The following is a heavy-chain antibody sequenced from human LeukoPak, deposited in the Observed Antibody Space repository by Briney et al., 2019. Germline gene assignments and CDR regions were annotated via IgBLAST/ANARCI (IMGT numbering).Heavy chain of an antibody. V-gene: IGHV3-7*01. J-gene: IGHJ5*01. Sequence: PGGSLRLSCAASGFTFSSYWMSWVRQAPGRGLEWVANIQQGGSEKYYVDSVKGRFIISRDDAKNSLFLQMNSLRAEDTAVYYCAREIAQQLDSWGQGTLVTVSS. CDR3: AREIAQQLDS. CDR2: IQQGGSEK. CDR1: GFTFSSYW. D-gene: IGHD6-13*01.